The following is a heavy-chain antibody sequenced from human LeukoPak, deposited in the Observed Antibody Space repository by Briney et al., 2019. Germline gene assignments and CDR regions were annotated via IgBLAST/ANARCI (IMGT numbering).Heavy chain of an antibody. Sequence: GGSLRLSCAASGFTFSNYAMHWVRQAPGKGLEWVAVVSYDGSNKCYADSVKGRFTISRDNSKNTLYLQMNSLRAEDTAVYHCARGAVYDSSGFPLDYWGQGTLVTVSS. J-gene: IGHJ4*02. CDR1: GFTFSNYA. CDR2: VSYDGSNK. V-gene: IGHV3-30-3*01. D-gene: IGHD3-22*01. CDR3: ARGAVYDSSGFPLDY.